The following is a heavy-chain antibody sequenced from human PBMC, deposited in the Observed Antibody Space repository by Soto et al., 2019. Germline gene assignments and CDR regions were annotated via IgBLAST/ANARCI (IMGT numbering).Heavy chain of an antibody. D-gene: IGHD3-16*01. V-gene: IGHV3-7*01. Sequence: EVQLVESGGGLVQPGGSLRLSCGASGFTFSDYWMNWVRQSPGKGLEWVANINQDGSAKNYVDSVKGRFTISRDNAKNSVYLHMDSLRAEDTAVYYCARDHFDTWGGADSLDIWGHGPMVTVSS. CDR1: GFTFSDYW. J-gene: IGHJ3*02. CDR3: ARDHFDTWGGADSLDI. CDR2: INQDGSAK.